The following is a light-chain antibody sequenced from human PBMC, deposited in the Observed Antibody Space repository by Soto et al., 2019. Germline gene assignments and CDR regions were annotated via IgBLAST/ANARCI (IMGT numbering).Light chain of an antibody. J-gene: IGKJ1*01. Sequence: EIVMTQSPATLSVSPGERATLSCRASQSVSSTLAWYQQKPGQAPRLLIYGASTRATGIPARFSGSGSGTEFTLNISSLQSEDFAVYYCQQYNNWPTWTFGQGTKVEIK. CDR3: QQYNNWPTWT. CDR1: QSVSST. CDR2: GAS. V-gene: IGKV3-15*01.